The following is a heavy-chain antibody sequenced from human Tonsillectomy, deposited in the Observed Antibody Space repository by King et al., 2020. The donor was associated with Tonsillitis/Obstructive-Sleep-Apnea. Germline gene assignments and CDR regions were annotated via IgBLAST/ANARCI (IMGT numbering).Heavy chain of an antibody. CDR2: INHSEVT. D-gene: IGHD6-13*01. CDR3: ARGAAAGPVDY. J-gene: IGHJ4*02. CDR1: CGSFSEYY. Sequence: VQLQQWGAGLLKPSETLSLTCAVYCGSFSEYYLSWIRQPPGKGLEWSGGINHSEVTYYNPSLTSRVTISVDTSKNQFSLNLCSVTDADTAIYYCARGAAAGPVDYWGQGALVTVSS. V-gene: IGHV4-34*01.